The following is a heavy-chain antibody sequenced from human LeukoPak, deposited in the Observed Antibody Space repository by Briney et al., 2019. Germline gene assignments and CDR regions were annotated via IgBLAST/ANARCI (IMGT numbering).Heavy chain of an antibody. Sequence: ASVKVSCKASGYTFTGYYIHWVRQAPGQGLEWMGWINPNNGGTNSAQKFQGRVTMTRDTSIGTAYMELNRLTYDDTAVYYCGRDRHWNQGNFDYWGQGTLVTVSS. V-gene: IGHV1-2*02. CDR1: GYTFTGYY. J-gene: IGHJ4*02. CDR2: INPNNGGT. CDR3: GRDRHWNQGNFDY. D-gene: IGHD1-1*01.